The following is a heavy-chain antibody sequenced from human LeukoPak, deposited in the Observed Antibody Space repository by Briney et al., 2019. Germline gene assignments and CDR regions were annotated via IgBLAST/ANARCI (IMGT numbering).Heavy chain of an antibody. CDR3: ARDAGYHYYYGMDV. CDR2: IKQDGSEK. Sequence: GGSLRLSCAASGFTFNSFWMSWVRQAPGKGLEWVANIKQDGSEKYYVDSVKGRFTISRDNAKNSLYLQMNSLRAEDTAVYYCARDAGYHYYYGMDVWGQGTTVTVSS. J-gene: IGHJ6*02. CDR1: GFTFNSFW. V-gene: IGHV3-7*01.